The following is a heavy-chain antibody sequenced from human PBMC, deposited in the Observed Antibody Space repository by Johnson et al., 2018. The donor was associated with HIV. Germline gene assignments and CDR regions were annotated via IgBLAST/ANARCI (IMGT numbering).Heavy chain of an antibody. V-gene: IGHV3-30*03. CDR2: MSFDGSNK. CDR3: ATEARGVHGTLRCLEWSDGFDI. Sequence: VQLVESGGGVVQPGRSLRLSCAASGFTFKRYGMHWVRQAPGKGLEWVALMSFDGSNKYYADSVKGRFTISRDNSKNTLYLQMNSLRTEDTAVYYCATEARGVHGTLRCLEWSDGFDIWGQGTMVTVSS. CDR1: GFTFKRYG. J-gene: IGHJ3*02. D-gene: IGHD3-3*01.